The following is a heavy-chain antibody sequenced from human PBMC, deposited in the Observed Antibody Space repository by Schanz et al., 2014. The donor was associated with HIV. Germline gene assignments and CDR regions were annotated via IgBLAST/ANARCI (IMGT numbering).Heavy chain of an antibody. CDR3: ARDCHGGVYYGDYVCY. D-gene: IGHD4-17*01. Sequence: QVQLVESGGGVVQPGRSLRLSCAASGFTFSSYGMHWVRQAPGKGLEWAAVIWYDGSNKYYADSVKGRFTISRDNSKNTLYLQMNSLRAEDTAVYYCARDCHGGVYYGDYVCYWGQGTLVTVSS. CDR1: GFTFSSYG. CDR2: IWYDGSNK. J-gene: IGHJ4*02. V-gene: IGHV3-33*01.